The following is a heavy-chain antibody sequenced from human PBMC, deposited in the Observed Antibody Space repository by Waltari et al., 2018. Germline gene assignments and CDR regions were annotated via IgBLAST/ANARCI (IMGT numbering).Heavy chain of an antibody. Sequence: QVQLVESGGGVVQPGRSLRLSCAASGFTFSSYGMHWVRQAPGKGREWVAVISYAGSNKYYADSVKGRFTISRDNSKNTLYLQMNSLRAEDTAVYYCARIPPGGDYWGQGTLVIVSS. D-gene: IGHD2-21*01. CDR3: ARIPPGGDY. CDR1: GFTFSSYG. CDR2: ISYAGSNK. J-gene: IGHJ4*02. V-gene: IGHV3-30*03.